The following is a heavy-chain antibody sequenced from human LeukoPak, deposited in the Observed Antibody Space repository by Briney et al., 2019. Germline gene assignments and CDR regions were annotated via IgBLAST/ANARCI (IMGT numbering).Heavy chain of an antibody. Sequence: GGSLRLSCAASGFTFSNAWMSWVRQAPGKGLEWVGRIKSNTDGGSTDHAAPVKGRFTISRDDSKNTLYLQMNSLKTEDTAVYYCTTDVTIFGVVIDYWGQGTLVTVSS. CDR1: GFTFSNAW. CDR2: IKSNTDGGST. CDR3: TTDVTIFGVVIDY. V-gene: IGHV3-15*01. J-gene: IGHJ4*02. D-gene: IGHD3-3*01.